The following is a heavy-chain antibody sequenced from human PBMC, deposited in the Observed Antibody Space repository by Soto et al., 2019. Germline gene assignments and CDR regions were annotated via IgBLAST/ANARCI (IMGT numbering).Heavy chain of an antibody. CDR1: GFTFTSSA. D-gene: IGHD3-22*01. Sequence: SVKVSCKASGFTFTSSAVQWVRQARGQRLEWIGWIVVGSGNTNYAQKFQERVTITRDMSTSTAYMELSSLRSEDTAVYYCAADRRYYYDSSGPRDAFDIWGQGTMVTVSS. CDR3: AADRRYYYDSSGPRDAFDI. J-gene: IGHJ3*02. CDR2: IVVGSGNT. V-gene: IGHV1-58*01.